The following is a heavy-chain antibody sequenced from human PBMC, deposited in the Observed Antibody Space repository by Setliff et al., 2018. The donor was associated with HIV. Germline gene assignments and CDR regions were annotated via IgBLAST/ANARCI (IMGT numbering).Heavy chain of an antibody. Sequence: ASVKVSCKTSGDKFGSFGINWVRQASGQGLEWVGWVYASTGHTAYARKFEGRVTMTWDPSTGIGYMELNSLRADDTAVYYCARGIDILVKMGIYYHYMDVWGNGTTVTVSS. CDR3: ARGIDILVKMGIYYHYMDV. CDR1: GDKFGSFG. CDR2: VYASTGHT. J-gene: IGHJ6*03. D-gene: IGHD2-15*01. V-gene: IGHV1-8*01.